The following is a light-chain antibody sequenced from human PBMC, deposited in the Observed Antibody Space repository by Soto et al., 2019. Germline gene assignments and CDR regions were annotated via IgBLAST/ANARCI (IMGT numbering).Light chain of an antibody. J-gene: IGKJ1*01. CDR1: QSVSSSY. Sequence: EIVLTQSPGTLSLSPGERATLSCRASQSVSSSYLAWYQQKPGQAPRLLIYGASNRATGISARCSGSGSGTDFTRTISRLEPADFAVYYCQHYATSRTFGQGTTVESK. CDR2: GAS. CDR3: QHYATSRT. V-gene: IGKV3-20*01.